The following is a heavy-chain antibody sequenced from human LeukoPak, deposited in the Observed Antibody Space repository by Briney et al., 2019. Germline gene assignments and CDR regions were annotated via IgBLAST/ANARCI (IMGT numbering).Heavy chain of an antibody. D-gene: IGHD3-10*01. CDR2: IYYSGST. J-gene: IGHJ4*02. CDR3: ARQNYYGSGNDY. Sequence: SEALSLTCTVSGGSISSYYWSWIRQPPGKGLEWIGYIYYSGSTNYNPSLKSRVTISVDTSKNQFSLKLSSVTAADTAVYYCARQNYYGSGNDYWGQGTLVTVSS. CDR1: GGSISSYY. V-gene: IGHV4-59*08.